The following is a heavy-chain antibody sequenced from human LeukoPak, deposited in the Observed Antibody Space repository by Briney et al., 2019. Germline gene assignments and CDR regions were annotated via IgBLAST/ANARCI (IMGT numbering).Heavy chain of an antibody. CDR3: ARFNAVAGADY. D-gene: IGHD6-19*01. J-gene: IGHJ4*02. Sequence: SETLSLTCAVYGGSFSGYYWSWIRQPPGKGLEWIGEINHSGSTNYNPSLKSRVTISVDTSKNQFSLKLSSVTAADTAVYYCARFNAVAGADYWGQGTLVTVSS. CDR2: INHSGST. CDR1: GGSFSGYY. V-gene: IGHV4-34*01.